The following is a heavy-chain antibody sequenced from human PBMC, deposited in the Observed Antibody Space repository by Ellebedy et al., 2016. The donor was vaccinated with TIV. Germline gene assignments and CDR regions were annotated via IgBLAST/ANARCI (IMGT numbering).Heavy chain of an antibody. CDR1: GGSISSYY. CDR3: ASARATDYYDSSGYLADL. D-gene: IGHD3-22*01. V-gene: IGHV4-59*01. CDR2: IYYSGST. J-gene: IGHJ4*02. Sequence: MPSETLSLTCTVSGGSISSYYWSWIRQPPGKGLEWIGYIYYSGSTNYNPSLKSRVTISVDTSKNQFSLKLSSVTAADTAVYYCASARATDYYDSSGYLADLWGQGTLVTVSS.